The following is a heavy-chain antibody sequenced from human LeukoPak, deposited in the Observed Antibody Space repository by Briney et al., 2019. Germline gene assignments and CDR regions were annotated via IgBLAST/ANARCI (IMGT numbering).Heavy chain of an antibody. CDR1: GYTFTSYD. CDR2: INPNSGNT. Sequence: ASVKVSCKASGYTFTSYDINWVRQATGQGLEWMGWINPNSGNTGYAQKFQGRVTMTRNTSISTAYMELSSLRSEDTAVYYCARRGSGWYGSNWFDPWGQGTLVTVSS. J-gene: IGHJ5*02. V-gene: IGHV1-8*01. CDR3: ARRGSGWYGSNWFDP. D-gene: IGHD6-19*01.